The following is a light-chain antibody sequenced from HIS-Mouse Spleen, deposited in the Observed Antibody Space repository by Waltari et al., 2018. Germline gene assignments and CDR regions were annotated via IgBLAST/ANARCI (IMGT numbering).Light chain of an antibody. V-gene: IGKV3-20*01. CDR2: GAS. Sequence: EIVLTQSPGTLSLSPGERATLSCRASQSVSSSYLAWYQQKPGQAPRHLSYGASSRATCIPDRFSGSGSGTDFTLTISRLEPEDFAVYYCQQYGSSPPWPFGQGTKVEIK. J-gene: IGKJ1*01. CDR1: QSVSSSY. CDR3: QQYGSSPPWP.